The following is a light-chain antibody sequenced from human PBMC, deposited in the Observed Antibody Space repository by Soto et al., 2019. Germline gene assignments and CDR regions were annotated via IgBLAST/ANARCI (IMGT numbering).Light chain of an antibody. J-gene: IGKJ2*01. CDR2: AAS. CDR3: RQSYSTPPYT. Sequence: DIQMTQSPSSLSASVGDRVTITCRASQSISSYLNWYQQKPGKAPKLLIYAASSLQRGVPSRFSGSGSGTDFTLTISSLQPEDFATYYCRQSYSTPPYTFGQGTKLEIK. V-gene: IGKV1-39*01. CDR1: QSISSY.